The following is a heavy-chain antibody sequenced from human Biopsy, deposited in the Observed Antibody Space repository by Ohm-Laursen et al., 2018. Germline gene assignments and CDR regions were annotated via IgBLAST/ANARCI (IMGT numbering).Heavy chain of an antibody. D-gene: IGHD3-3*01. J-gene: IGHJ4*02. CDR2: IIAVSGLV. CDR1: GGTFSNYA. Sequence: GSSVKVSCKVSGGTFSNYAIGWVRQAPGEGLEWMGGIIAVSGLVNYAPKFQGRVSITADKSTTTAYMELSNLKSEDTAVYYCATPFQYHDSWGGYPPFDHWGQGTLVTVSS. CDR3: ATPFQYHDSWGGYPPFDH. V-gene: IGHV1-69*17.